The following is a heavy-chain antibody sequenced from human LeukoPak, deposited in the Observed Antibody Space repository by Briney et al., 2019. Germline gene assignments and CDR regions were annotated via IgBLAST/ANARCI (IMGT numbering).Heavy chain of an antibody. CDR2: ISYDGSNK. CDR1: GFTFSSYA. Sequence: GGSLRLSCAASGFTFSSYAMHWVRQAPGKGLEWVAVISYDGSNKYYADSVKGRFTISRDNSKNTLYLQMNSLRVEDTAVYYCVTDRDPHRGMHVWGQGTTVTVSS. D-gene: IGHD3-10*01. CDR3: VTDRDPHRGMHV. V-gene: IGHV3-30*14. J-gene: IGHJ6*02.